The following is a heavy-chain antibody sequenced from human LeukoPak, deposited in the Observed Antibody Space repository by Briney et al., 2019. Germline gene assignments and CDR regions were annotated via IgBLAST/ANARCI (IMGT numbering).Heavy chain of an antibody. D-gene: IGHD6-13*01. J-gene: IGHJ5*02. CDR2: IHYNGNN. V-gene: IGHV4-28*01. CDR1: GYSITSTNW. Sequence: PSETLSLTCAVSGYSITSTNWRGWVWPPPGKGLEWIGYIHYNGNNYYNPSLKSRVTMSVDTSKNQFSLKLSSVTAVDTAVYYCARKATAAGAGGWFDPWGQGTLVTVSS. CDR3: ARKATAAGAGGWFDP.